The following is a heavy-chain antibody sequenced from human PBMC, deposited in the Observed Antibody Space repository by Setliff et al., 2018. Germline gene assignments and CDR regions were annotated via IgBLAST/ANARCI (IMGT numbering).Heavy chain of an antibody. J-gene: IGHJ4*02. CDR3: ASHPRVTIFGVVAFDY. D-gene: IGHD3-3*01. Sequence: TLSLTFTVSGGPINSDRYYWGWIRQPPGKGLEWIGSMYSSGSTYYNPSLKSRVTISVDTSQNQFSLKLSSVTAADTAAYYCASHPRVTIFGVVAFDYWGQGMLVTVSS. V-gene: IGHV4-39*01. CDR1: GGPINSDRYY. CDR2: MYSSGST.